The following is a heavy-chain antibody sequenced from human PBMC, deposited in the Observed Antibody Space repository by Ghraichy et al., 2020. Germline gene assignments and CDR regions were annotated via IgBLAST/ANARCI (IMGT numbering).Heavy chain of an antibody. Sequence: GGSLRLSCEASGFTFSSYSMNWVRQAPGKGLEWVSYMTPTSSYIYYADSVKGRFTISRDNAKNSLYLQMNSLRAEDTAVYYCARDFSSPDAFDIWGQGTMVTVSS. J-gene: IGHJ3*02. D-gene: IGHD6-13*01. CDR3: ARDFSSPDAFDI. V-gene: IGHV3-21*01. CDR2: MTPTSSYI. CDR1: GFTFSSYS.